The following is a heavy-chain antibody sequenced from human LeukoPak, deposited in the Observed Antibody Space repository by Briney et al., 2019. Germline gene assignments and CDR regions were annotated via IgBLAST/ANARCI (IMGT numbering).Heavy chain of an antibody. J-gene: IGHJ5*02. CDR3: ARARFDCSSTSCSNWFDP. Sequence: PSETLSLTCTVSGYSISSGYYWGWIRQPPGKGLEWIGSIYHSGSTYYNPSLKSRVTISVDTSKNQFSLKLSSVTAADTAVYYCARARFDCSSTSCSNWFDPWGQGTLVTVSS. CDR1: GYSISSGYY. V-gene: IGHV4-38-2*02. CDR2: IYHSGST. D-gene: IGHD2-2*01.